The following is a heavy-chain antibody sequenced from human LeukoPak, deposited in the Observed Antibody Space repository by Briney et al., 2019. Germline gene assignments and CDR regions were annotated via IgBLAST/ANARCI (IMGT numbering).Heavy chain of an antibody. D-gene: IGHD5-12*01. V-gene: IGHV1-69*04. CDR1: GGTFSSYA. Sequence: SVKVSCKASGGTFSSYAISWVRQAPGQGLEWMGRIIPILGIANYAQKFQGRVTITADKSTSTAYMELSRLRSEDTAVYYCARGSATYNWFDPWGQGTLVTVSS. CDR2: IIPILGIA. CDR3: ARGSATYNWFDP. J-gene: IGHJ5*02.